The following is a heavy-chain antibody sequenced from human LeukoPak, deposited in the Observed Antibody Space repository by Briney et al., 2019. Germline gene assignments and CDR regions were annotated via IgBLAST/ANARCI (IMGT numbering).Heavy chain of an antibody. D-gene: IGHD5-12*01. CDR2: INSDGSST. Sequence: PGGSLRLSCAASGFTFSSYWMHWVRQAPGKGLVWVSRINSDGSSTSYADSAKGRLTISRDNAKNTLYLQMNSLRVEDTTVYYCARGDGYAQRDWGQGTLVTVPS. CDR3: ARGDGYAQRD. CDR1: GFTFSSYW. V-gene: IGHV3-74*01. J-gene: IGHJ4*02.